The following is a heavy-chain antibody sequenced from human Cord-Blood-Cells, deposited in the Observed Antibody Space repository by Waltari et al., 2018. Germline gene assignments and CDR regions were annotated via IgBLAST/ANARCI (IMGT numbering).Heavy chain of an antibody. CDR3: ARSYYDSSGYFDY. D-gene: IGHD3-22*01. CDR2: IKKDGSEK. CDR1: GFTFSSYW. Sequence: EVQLVESGGGLVQPGGSLRLSCAASGFTFSSYWMSWVRQAPGKGQEWVAKIKKDGSEKYYVDTVKGRFTISRDNAKNSLYLQMNSLRAEDTAVYYCARSYYDSSGYFDYWGQGTLVTVSS. J-gene: IGHJ4*02. V-gene: IGHV3-7*01.